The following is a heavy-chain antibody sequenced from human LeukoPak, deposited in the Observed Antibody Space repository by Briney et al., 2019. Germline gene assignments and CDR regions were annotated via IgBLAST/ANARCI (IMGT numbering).Heavy chain of an antibody. V-gene: IGHV1-46*01. CDR1: GCTFTSYY. Sequence: ASVKVSCKASGCTFTSYYMHWVRQAPGQGLEWMGIINPSGGSTSYAQKFQGRVTMTRDTSTSTVYMELSSLRSEDTAVYYCARAGGVAAAIDYWGQGTLVTVSS. CDR2: INPSGGST. J-gene: IGHJ4*02. CDR3: ARAGGVAAAIDY. D-gene: IGHD6-13*01.